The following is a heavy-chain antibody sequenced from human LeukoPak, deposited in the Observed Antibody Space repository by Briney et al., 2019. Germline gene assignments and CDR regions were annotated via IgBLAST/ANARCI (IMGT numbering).Heavy chain of an antibody. CDR1: GASINNYF. V-gene: IGHV4-59*01. Sequence: SETLSLTCTVSGASINNYFWSWIRQPPGKGLECIGSIYYSGNTYYNPSLKSRVTISVDTSKNQFSLKLISATAADTGVYYCARFPGTAEYRHYFYMDVWGKGTTVTVSS. CDR2: IYYSGNT. CDR3: ARFPGTAEYRHYFYMDV. D-gene: IGHD2-8*02. J-gene: IGHJ6*03.